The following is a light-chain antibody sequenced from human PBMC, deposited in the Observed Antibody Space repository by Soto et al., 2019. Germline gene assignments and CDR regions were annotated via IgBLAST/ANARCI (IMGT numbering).Light chain of an antibody. V-gene: IGKV3D-20*02. Sequence: VWPQSPGTMSLDTGERATLCGRGSQTVRNNYLAWYQQKPGQAPRLLIYDASSRAAGIPDRFSGSGSGTDFPLTLRTLEPEDFVVYYCQQRSNWLFGPGTKVDIK. CDR2: DAS. J-gene: IGKJ3*01. CDR1: QTVRNNY. CDR3: QQRSNWL.